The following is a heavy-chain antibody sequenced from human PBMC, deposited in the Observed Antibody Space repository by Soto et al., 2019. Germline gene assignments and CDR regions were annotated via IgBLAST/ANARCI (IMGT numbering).Heavy chain of an antibody. CDR3: ARDRYYYDSSGSSGGMDV. D-gene: IGHD3-22*01. CDR1: GFTFSSYS. CDR2: ISSSSSTI. Sequence: PGGSLRLSCAASGFTFSSYSMNWVRQAPGKGLEWISYISSSSSTIYYADSVKGRFTISRDNAKNSLYPRMNSLRDEDTAVYYCARDRYYYDSSGSSGGMDVGGQGTTVTVSS. J-gene: IGHJ6*02. V-gene: IGHV3-48*02.